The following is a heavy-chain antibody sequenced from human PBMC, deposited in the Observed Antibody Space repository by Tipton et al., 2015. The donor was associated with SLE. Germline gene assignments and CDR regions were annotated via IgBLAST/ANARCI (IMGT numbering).Heavy chain of an antibody. Sequence: LRLSCAASGFTFSSYEMSWVRQAPGKGLEWVGYIYYSGSTNYNPYLKSRVTISVDTSKNQFSLKLSSVTAADTAVYYSARDQQLVQGWFDPWGQGTLATVSS. D-gene: IGHD6-13*01. CDR1: GFTFSSYE. CDR2: IYYSGST. CDR3: ARDQQLVQGWFDP. V-gene: IGHV4-59*01. J-gene: IGHJ5*02.